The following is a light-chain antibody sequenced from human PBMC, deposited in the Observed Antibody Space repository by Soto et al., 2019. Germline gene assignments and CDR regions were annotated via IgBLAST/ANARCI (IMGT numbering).Light chain of an antibody. CDR1: SSDVGGSDS. J-gene: IGLJ1*01. V-gene: IGLV2-14*01. CDR3: SSYTSRRTRYL. CDR2: EVS. Sequence: QSVLTQPASVSGSPGQSITISCTGTSSDVGGSDSLSWYQQQPGKAPKLMVYEVSNRPSGVSNRFSGSKSGNTASLTISGLQAGDEADYYCSSYTSRRTRYLFGSGT.